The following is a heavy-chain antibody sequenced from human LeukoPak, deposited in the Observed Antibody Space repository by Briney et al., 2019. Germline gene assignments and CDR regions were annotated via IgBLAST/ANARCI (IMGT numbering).Heavy chain of an antibody. J-gene: IGHJ4*02. CDR3: ARERYSSGCPDY. V-gene: IGHV4-39*02. CDR1: GGSISSSSYY. D-gene: IGHD6-19*01. CDR2: IYYSGST. Sequence: PSDILSLTCTVSGGSISSSSYYWGWIRQPPGKGLEWIGSIYYSGSTYYNPSLKSRVTISVDTSKNQFSLKLSSVTAADTAVYYCARERYSSGCPDYWGQGTLVTVSS.